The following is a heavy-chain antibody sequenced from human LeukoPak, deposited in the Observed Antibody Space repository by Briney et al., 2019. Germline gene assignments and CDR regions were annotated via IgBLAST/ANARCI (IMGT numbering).Heavy chain of an antibody. Sequence: ASVKVSCKASGYTFTSYYMHWVRQAPGPGLEWMGWISAYNGNTNYAQKLQGRVTMTTDTSTSTAYMELRSLRSDDTAVYYCARDRFRGYSSSWDDYWGQGTLVTVSS. D-gene: IGHD6-13*01. CDR2: ISAYNGNT. J-gene: IGHJ4*02. CDR3: ARDRFRGYSSSWDDY. CDR1: GYTFTSYY. V-gene: IGHV1-18*04.